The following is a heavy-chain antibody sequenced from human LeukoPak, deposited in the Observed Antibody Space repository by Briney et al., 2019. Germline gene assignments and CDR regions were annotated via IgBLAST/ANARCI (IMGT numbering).Heavy chain of an antibody. CDR3: ARDPEPKDYYDSSGYSNWFDP. J-gene: IGHJ5*02. D-gene: IGHD3-22*01. CDR2: ISSSGSTI. Sequence: GGSLRPSCAASGFTFRSYEMNWVRQAPGKGLEWVSYISSSGSTIVYADSVKGRFTISRDNAKNSLYLQMNSLRAEDTAVYYCARDPEPKDYYDSSGYSNWFDPWGQGTLVTVSS. V-gene: IGHV3-48*03. CDR1: GFTFRSYE.